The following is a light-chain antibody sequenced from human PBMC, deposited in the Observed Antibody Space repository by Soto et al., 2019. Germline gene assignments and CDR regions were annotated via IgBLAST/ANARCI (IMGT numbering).Light chain of an antibody. V-gene: IGLV1-40*01. CDR2: GNS. CDR3: QSYDRILSDHV. J-gene: IGLJ1*01. Sequence: QSVLTQAPSVSGAPGQRVTISCTGSSSNIGAGYDVHWYQQLPGTAPKLLIYGNSNRPSGVPDRFSGSKSGTSASLAITGLQAEDEADYYCQSYDRILSDHVFGTGTKVTVL. CDR1: SSNIGAGYD.